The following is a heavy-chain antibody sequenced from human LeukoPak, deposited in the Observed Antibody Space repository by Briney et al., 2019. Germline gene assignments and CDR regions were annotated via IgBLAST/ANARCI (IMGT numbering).Heavy chain of an antibody. V-gene: IGHV4-59*12. CDR3: ARGEGGKKGFDY. Sequence: PSGTLSLTCAVSGGSISSYYWSWIRQPPGKGLEWIGYIFYSGSTNYNPSLESRVTMSVDTSKNQFSLKLSSVTAADTAVYYCARGEGGKKGFDYWGQGTLVTVSS. CDR2: IFYSGST. J-gene: IGHJ4*02. CDR1: GGSISSYY. D-gene: IGHD4-23*01.